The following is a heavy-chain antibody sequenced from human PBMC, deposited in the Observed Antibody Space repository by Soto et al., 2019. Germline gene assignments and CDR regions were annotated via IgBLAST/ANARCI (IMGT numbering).Heavy chain of an antibody. CDR3: ARGRLSGGGPSPHDY. CDR2: ISYDGTNK. V-gene: IGHV3-30*03. CDR1: GFTFSSYG. D-gene: IGHD2-15*01. J-gene: IGHJ4*02. Sequence: GGSLRLSCAASGFTFSSYGMHWVRQAPGKGLEWVAVISYDGTNKYYADSVKGRFTISRDNSKNTLYLHMNGLRAEDTAVYYCARGRLSGGGPSPHDYWGEGTLVTVS.